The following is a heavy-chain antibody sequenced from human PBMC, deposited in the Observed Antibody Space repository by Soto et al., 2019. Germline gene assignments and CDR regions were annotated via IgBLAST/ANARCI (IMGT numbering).Heavy chain of an antibody. D-gene: IGHD6-13*01. V-gene: IGHV1-69*06. J-gene: IGHJ4*02. Sequence: QVQLVQSGAEVKKPGSSVKVSCKASGGTFSSYAISWVRQAPGQGLEWMGGIIPIFGTANDAQKFQGRVTITADKSTSTAYMELSSLRSEDTAVYYCATMGGYSSSWYENYFDYWGQGTLVTVSS. CDR3: ATMGGYSSSWYENYFDY. CDR2: IIPIFGTA. CDR1: GGTFSSYA.